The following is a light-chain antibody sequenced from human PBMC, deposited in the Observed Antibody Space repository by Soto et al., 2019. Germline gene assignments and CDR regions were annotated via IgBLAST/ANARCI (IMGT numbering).Light chain of an antibody. V-gene: IGKV1-5*01. Sequence: DIQMTQSPSTLSASVGDRVTITCRASQRINNWLAWYQQKPGEAPKLLIYDASNLESGVPSGFRGSGSGTEFTLTISNLRAADFETYFCQQYDSFWRFGQGT. CDR1: QRINNW. J-gene: IGKJ1*01. CDR2: DAS. CDR3: QQYDSFWR.